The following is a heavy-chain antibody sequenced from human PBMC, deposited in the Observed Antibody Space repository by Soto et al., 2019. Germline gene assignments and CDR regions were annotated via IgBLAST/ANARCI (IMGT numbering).Heavy chain of an antibody. Sequence: SETLSLTCGVYGGSFSGYQWNWIRQSPGQGLEWIGEINHSGTTKYNPSLESRINLSVDTSKKQFSLKMFSVTAADTAIYYCARGWRFDPWGQGTQVTVS. CDR3: ARGWRFDP. CDR1: GGSFSGYQ. J-gene: IGHJ5*02. D-gene: IGHD1-1*01. CDR2: INHSGTT. V-gene: IGHV4-34*01.